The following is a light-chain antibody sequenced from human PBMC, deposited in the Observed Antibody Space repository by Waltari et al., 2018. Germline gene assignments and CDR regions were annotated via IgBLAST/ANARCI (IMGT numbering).Light chain of an antibody. CDR2: DVT. CDR3: FSYTSSSTWV. CDR1: NRDRGVYNY. Sequence: QSALTQPASVSGSPGQSITIPCPGPNRDRGVYNYLSWFQQPPAKAPKLMIYDVTNRPSGVSNRFSGSKSGDTASLTISGLQAEDEADYYCFSYTSSSTWVFGGGTKLTVL. J-gene: IGLJ3*02. V-gene: IGLV2-14*03.